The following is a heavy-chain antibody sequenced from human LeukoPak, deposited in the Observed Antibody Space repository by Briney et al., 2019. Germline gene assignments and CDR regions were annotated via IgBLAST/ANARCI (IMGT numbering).Heavy chain of an antibody. Sequence: SVKVSCKASGGTFSSYAISWVRQAPGQGLEWMGGIIPIFGTANYARKFQGRVTITADESTSTAYMELSSLRSEDTAVYYCARLPLRSIAVGYYGMDVWGQGTTVTVSS. CDR1: GGTFSSYA. D-gene: IGHD6-6*01. CDR3: ARLPLRSIAVGYYGMDV. CDR2: IIPIFGTA. V-gene: IGHV1-69*13. J-gene: IGHJ6*02.